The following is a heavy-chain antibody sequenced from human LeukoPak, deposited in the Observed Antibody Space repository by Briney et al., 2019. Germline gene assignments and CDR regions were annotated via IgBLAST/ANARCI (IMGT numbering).Heavy chain of an antibody. CDR1: GFTFSSYA. D-gene: IGHD3-10*01. J-gene: IGHJ4*02. V-gene: IGHV3-30-3*01. CDR3: ARAGSHWHYVY. Sequence: GGSLRLSCAASGFTFSSYAMHWVRQAPGKGLEWVAVISYDGSNKYYADSVKGRFTISRDNSKNTLYLQMNSLRAEDTAVYYCARAGSHWHYVYWGQGTVVTVSS. CDR2: ISYDGSNK.